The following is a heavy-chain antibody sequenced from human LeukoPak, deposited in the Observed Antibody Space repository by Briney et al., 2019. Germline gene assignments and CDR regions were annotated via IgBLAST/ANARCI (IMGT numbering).Heavy chain of an antibody. D-gene: IGHD2-2*01. CDR1: GFTFSNAW. Sequence: PGGSLRLSCTASGFTFSNAWMGWVRQAPGKGLEWIGRIKSNGDGGTREFAAPGKGRFTISRDDSKNTLYLQMNSLETEDTAVYYCTADGNCQTTSCYWGRGALVTVSS. CDR2: IKSNGDGGTR. J-gene: IGHJ4*02. CDR3: TADGNCQTTSCY. V-gene: IGHV3-15*01.